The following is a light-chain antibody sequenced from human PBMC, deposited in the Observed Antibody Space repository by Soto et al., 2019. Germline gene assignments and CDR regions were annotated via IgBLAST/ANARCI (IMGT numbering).Light chain of an antibody. J-gene: IGKJ2*01. CDR1: KSISSW. Sequence: DIQMPQSPSTLSASVGDRVTITCRASKSISSWLAWYQQKPWKAPKLLIYDASSLESGVPSRLDGSGSGTEITLTISSLQPDDFTTYYCQQYDSYSGTFGQGTKLVIK. V-gene: IGKV1-5*01. CDR3: QQYDSYSGT. CDR2: DAS.